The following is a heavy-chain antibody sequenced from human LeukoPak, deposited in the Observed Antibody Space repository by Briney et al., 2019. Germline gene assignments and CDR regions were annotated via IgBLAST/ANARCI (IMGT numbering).Heavy chain of an antibody. D-gene: IGHD4-17*01. Sequence: GESLKISCKGSGYSLTSYWIGWVRQMPGKGLEWMGIIYPGDSDTRYSPSFQGQVTISADKSISTAYLQWSSLKASDTAMYYCARHQGHDYGDYAPDYWGQGTLVTVSS. CDR3: ARHQGHDYGDYAPDY. CDR2: IYPGDSDT. V-gene: IGHV5-51*01. CDR1: GYSLTSYW. J-gene: IGHJ4*02.